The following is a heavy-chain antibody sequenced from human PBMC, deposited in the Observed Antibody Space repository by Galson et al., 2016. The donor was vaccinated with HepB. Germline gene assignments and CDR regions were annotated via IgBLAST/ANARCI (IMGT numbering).Heavy chain of an antibody. CDR3: ATGISVAGKYYYYYMDV. D-gene: IGHD6-19*01. CDR2: IYYSGST. V-gene: IGHV4-39*01. J-gene: IGHJ6*03. CDR1: GDSVSGTEYY. Sequence: SETLSLTCIVSGDSVSGTEYYWGWIRQSPGRGLEWIGGIYYSGSTYYNPSLESRVTISVDTSKNQFSLRLSSVTAADTAVYYCATGISVAGKYYYYYMDVWGKGTPVTVSS.